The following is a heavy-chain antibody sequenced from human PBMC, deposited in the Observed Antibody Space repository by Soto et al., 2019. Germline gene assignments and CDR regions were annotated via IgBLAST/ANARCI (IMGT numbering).Heavy chain of an antibody. V-gene: IGHV4-30-4*01. CDR2: IFHSGST. D-gene: IGHD3-10*01. Sequence: PSETLSLTCTVSGGSINSGDYYWTWVRQPPGKGLEWIGNIFHSGSTYYTPSLQSRVTISLDTSKNHFSLKLSSVNPADTAVYYCARDRYYGSGTYYNFYSGMDVWGQGTTVT. CDR1: GGSINSGDYY. CDR3: ARDRYYGSGTYYNFYSGMDV. J-gene: IGHJ6*02.